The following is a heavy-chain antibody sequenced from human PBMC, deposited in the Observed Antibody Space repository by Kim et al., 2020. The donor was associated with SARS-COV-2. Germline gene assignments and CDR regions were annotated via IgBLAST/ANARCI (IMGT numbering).Heavy chain of an antibody. J-gene: IGHJ4*02. V-gene: IGHV3-48*02. CDR1: GFTLSSHA. D-gene: IGHD3-22*01. Sequence: LSLTCAASGFTLSSHAMNWVRQAPGKGLEWVAYISYNSAITYYADSVKGRFSISRDNAKNSLYLQMNSLRDEDTAVYYCARDLGYFDSSGHPGDYFDSWGQGTLVTVSS. CDR2: ISYNSAIT. CDR3: ARDLGYFDSSGHPGDYFDS.